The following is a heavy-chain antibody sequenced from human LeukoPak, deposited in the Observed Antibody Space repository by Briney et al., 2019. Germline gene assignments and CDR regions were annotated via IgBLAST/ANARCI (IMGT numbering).Heavy chain of an antibody. J-gene: IGHJ4*02. V-gene: IGHV1-2*06. Sequence: ASVKVSCKASGYTFTGYYMHWVRQAPGQGLEWMGRINPNSGCTNYAQKFQGRVTMTRDTSISTAYMELSRLRSDDTAVYYCARWGGSYVYYFDYWGQGTLVTVSS. CDR1: GYTFTGYY. D-gene: IGHD1-26*01. CDR2: INPNSGCT. CDR3: ARWGGSYVYYFDY.